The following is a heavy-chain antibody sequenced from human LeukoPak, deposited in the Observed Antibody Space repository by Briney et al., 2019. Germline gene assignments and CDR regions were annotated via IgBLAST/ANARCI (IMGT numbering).Heavy chain of an antibody. CDR3: AKSLYGSGSYYNGFDP. CDR2: INHRGST. Sequence: SETLSLTCVLYTGSLTGYHSSWIRQSPREGLEWIGEINHRGSTNYSTSLNRRVTMSLDTYKYLFSLKLSSVTAADTAVYYCAKSLYGSGSYYNGFDPWGQGTLVTVSS. D-gene: IGHD3-10*01. CDR1: TGSLTGYH. J-gene: IGHJ5*02. V-gene: IGHV4-34*01.